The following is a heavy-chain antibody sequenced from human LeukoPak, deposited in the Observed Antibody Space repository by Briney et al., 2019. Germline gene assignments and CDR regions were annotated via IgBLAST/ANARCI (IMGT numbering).Heavy chain of an antibody. D-gene: IGHD5-18*01. J-gene: IGHJ4*02. CDR3: ARGLDTAMADR. Sequence: SETLSLTCAVYGGSFSGYYWSWIRQPPGKGLEWIGEINHSGSTNYNPSLKSRVTISVDTSKNQFSLKLSSVTAADTAVYYCARGLDTAMADRGGQGTLVTVSS. CDR1: GGSFSGYY. CDR2: INHSGST. V-gene: IGHV4-34*01.